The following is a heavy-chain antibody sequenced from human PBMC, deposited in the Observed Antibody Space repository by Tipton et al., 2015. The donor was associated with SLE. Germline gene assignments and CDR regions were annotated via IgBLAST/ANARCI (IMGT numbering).Heavy chain of an antibody. CDR1: GASINDHY. CDR3: ARHVGGFWSGSSFDD. Sequence: GLVKPSGTLSLTCAVSGASINDHYWSWIRQPPGKGLEWIGDIFYRGTTNYNPSLKSRVTISIDTSKTQFSLKLSSVTAADTAVYYCARHVGGFWSGSSFDDWGQGTLVTVSS. V-gene: IGHV4-59*08. CDR2: IFYRGTT. J-gene: IGHJ4*02. D-gene: IGHD3-3*01.